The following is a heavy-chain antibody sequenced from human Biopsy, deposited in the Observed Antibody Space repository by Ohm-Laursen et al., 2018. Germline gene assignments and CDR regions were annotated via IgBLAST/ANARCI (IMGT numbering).Heavy chain of an antibody. J-gene: IGHJ6*02. CDR1: GFTFSVYA. CDR2: IWYDGSSE. CDR3: ARDPIVGSKADGMDV. D-gene: IGHD1-26*01. V-gene: IGHV3-33*01. Sequence: SLRLSCAASGFTFSVYAMHWVRQAPGKGLEWVAIIWYDGSSEYCADSVKGRFTISRDNSKNTVYLQMNSLRVEDTAVYYCARDPIVGSKADGMDVWGQGTTVIVSS.